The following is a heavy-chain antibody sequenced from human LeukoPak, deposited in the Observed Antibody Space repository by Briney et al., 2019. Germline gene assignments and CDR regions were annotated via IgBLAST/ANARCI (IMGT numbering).Heavy chain of an antibody. V-gene: IGHV4-59*01. CDR1: GGSFSNYF. CDR2: VYYTGST. Sequence: TSETLSLTCTVSGGSFSNYFWTWVRQPPGKGLEWIGFVYYTGSTSYNPSLRGRVTVSVDTSKNQFYLNLTSVTAADTAIYYCARARMVTFFDEWGQGTLVTVSS. J-gene: IGHJ4*02. D-gene: IGHD5-18*01. CDR3: ARARMVTFFDE.